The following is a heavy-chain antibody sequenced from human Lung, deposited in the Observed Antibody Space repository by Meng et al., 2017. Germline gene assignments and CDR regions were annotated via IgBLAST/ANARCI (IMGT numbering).Heavy chain of an antibody. D-gene: IGHD6-19*01. J-gene: IGHJ5*02. Sequence: QPQLQVSGPGLVKPSAALSVICSVTGGSISTSGSYWGWHRQPPGKGLEWIGSIVHSGITYYSPSLKSRVTVSIDTSKSQFSLQLTSVTAADTAVYYCVRSSGWVRTGFDPWGQGTLVTVSS. V-gene: IGHV4-39*01. CDR3: VRSSGWVRTGFDP. CDR2: IVHSGIT. CDR1: GGSISTSGSY.